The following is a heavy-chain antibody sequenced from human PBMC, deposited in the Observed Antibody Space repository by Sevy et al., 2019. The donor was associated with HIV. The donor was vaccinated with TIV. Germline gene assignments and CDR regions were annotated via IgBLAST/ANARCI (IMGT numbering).Heavy chain of an antibody. V-gene: IGHV3-49*03. CDR1: GFTFDDYA. J-gene: IGHJ4*02. D-gene: IGHD5-12*01. CDR3: TRGLATADTPEYYFDY. Sequence: GGSLRLSCTTSGFTFDDYAMSWFRQAPGKGLEWVAFITRNSYEAYGGTTDYGASVKGRFIISRDDSKSIAYLQMNSQKTEDTAVYYCTRGLATADTPEYYFDYWGQGTLVTVSS. CDR2: ITRNSYEAYGGTT.